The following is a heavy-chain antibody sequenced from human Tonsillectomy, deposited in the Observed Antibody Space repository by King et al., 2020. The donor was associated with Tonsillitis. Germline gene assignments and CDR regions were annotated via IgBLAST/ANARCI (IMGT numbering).Heavy chain of an antibody. J-gene: IGHJ5*02. CDR3: AIDFLGVNHVDNWFDP. D-gene: IGHD3-3*01. CDR2: IRYDGSNK. Sequence: VQLVESGGGVVQPGGSLRLSCAASGFTFSTYGMHWVRQAPGKGLEWVAFIRYDGSNKYYSDSVKGRFTISRDNSKNTLYLQMNSLRPEDTAVYYCAIDFLGVNHVDNWFDPWGQGTLVTVSS. V-gene: IGHV3-30*02. CDR1: GFTFSTYG.